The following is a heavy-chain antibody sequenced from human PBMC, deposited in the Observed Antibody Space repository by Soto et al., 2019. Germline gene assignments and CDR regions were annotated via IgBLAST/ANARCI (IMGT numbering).Heavy chain of an antibody. V-gene: IGHV3-66*01. J-gene: IGHJ3*02. CDR2: IYSSGNA. CDR1: GFTVSSNY. CDR3: ARISSSSLAFDI. D-gene: IGHD6-6*01. Sequence: HPGGSLRLSCAASGFTVSSNYMSWLRQAPGKGLEWVSVIYSSGNAYYTDPVKGRFTISRDNSQNTLYFQMNSLRAEDTAMYYCARISSSSLAFDIWGQGTMVTVSS.